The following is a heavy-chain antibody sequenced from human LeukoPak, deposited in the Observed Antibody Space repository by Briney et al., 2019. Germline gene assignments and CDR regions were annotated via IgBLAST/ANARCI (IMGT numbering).Heavy chain of an antibody. J-gene: IGHJ4*02. V-gene: IGHV3-30*04. CDR3: TRGPGYHDSSYLDY. CDR2: ISYDGTNK. Sequence: GGSLRLSCAASGFTFSNYAMSWVRQAPGKGLEWVAVISYDGTNKNYADSVKGRFTISRDNSKNTLYLQMNSLRAEDTAVYYCTRGPGYHDSSYLDYWGQGTLVTVSS. CDR1: GFTFSNYA. D-gene: IGHD3-22*01.